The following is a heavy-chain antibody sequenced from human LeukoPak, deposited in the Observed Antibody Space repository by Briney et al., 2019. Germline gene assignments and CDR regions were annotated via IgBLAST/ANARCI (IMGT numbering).Heavy chain of an antibody. V-gene: IGHV4-4*07. D-gene: IGHD1-1*01. CDR2: IYTSGST. Sequence: SETLSLTCTVSGGSISGYYWSWIRQPAGKGLEWIGRIYTSGSTNYNPSLKSRVTMSVDTSKNQFSLKLSSVTAADTAVYYCARDRPRNDPFYYYYGMDVWGQGTTVTVSS. CDR3: ARDRPRNDPFYYYYGMDV. CDR1: GGSISGYY. J-gene: IGHJ6*02.